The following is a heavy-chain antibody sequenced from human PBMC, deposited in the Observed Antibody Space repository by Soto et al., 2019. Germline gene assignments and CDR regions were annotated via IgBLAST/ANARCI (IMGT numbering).Heavy chain of an antibody. CDR2: IIPIFGTA. V-gene: IGHV1-69*06. CDR1: GGTFSSYA. J-gene: IGHJ5*02. D-gene: IGHD3-3*01. Sequence: WASVKVSCKASGGTFSSYAISWVRQAPGQGLEWMGGIIPIFGTANYAQKFQGRVTITADKSTSTAYMELSSLRSEDTAVYYCAREATGDFWSGYYMPNWFDPWGQGTPVTV. CDR3: AREATGDFWSGYYMPNWFDP.